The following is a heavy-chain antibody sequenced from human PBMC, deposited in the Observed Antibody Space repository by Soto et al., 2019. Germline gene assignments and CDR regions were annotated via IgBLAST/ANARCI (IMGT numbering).Heavy chain of an antibody. J-gene: IGHJ6*02. CDR1: GFTFSDYY. CDR3: ARDNRLAVAGTYYYAIVV. Sequence: PGGSLRLSCAASGFTFSDYYMSWIRQAPGKGLEWVSYISSSGSTIYYADSVKGRFTISRDNAKNSLYLQMNSLRAEDTAVYYCARDNRLAVAGTYYYAIVVWGQGTTVTVS. V-gene: IGHV3-11*04. D-gene: IGHD6-19*01. CDR2: ISSSGSTI.